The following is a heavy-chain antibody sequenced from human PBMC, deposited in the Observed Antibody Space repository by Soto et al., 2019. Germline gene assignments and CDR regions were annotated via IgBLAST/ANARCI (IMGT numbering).Heavy chain of an antibody. CDR3: VRYRSRDYYYGMDV. J-gene: IGHJ6*02. D-gene: IGHD1-26*01. CDR2: IYPGDSDR. Sequence: PGESLKISCKGSGYSFDNYWIGWVRQMPGKGLEWTAIIYPGDSDRRYSPSFQGQVTISADQSISTAYLQWSSLKASDAANYYCVRYRSRDYYYGMDVWGQGTTVTVSS. V-gene: IGHV5-51*01. CDR1: GYSFDNYW.